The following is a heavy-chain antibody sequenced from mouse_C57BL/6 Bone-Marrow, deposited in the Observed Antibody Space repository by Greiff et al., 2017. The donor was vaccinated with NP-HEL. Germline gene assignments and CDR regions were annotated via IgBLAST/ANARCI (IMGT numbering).Heavy chain of an antibody. V-gene: IGHV1-55*01. J-gene: IGHJ1*03. CDR3: ASLTTVVAPYFDV. Sequence: QVQLQQPGAELVKPGASVKMSCKASGSTFTSYWITWVKQRPGQGLEWIGDIYPGSGSTNYNEKFKGKATLTVDTSSSTAYMQLSSLTSEDSAVYYCASLTTVVAPYFDVWGTGTTVTVSS. D-gene: IGHD1-1*01. CDR1: GSTFTSYW. CDR2: IYPGSGST.